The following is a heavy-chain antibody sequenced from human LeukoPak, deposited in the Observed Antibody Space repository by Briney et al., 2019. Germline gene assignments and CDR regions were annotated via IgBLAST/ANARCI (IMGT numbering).Heavy chain of an antibody. CDR2: IRSKAYGGTT. J-gene: IGHJ4*02. V-gene: IGHV3-49*03. D-gene: IGHD2-2*02. CDR3: TRVFGYCSSTSCYTVDY. Sequence: GGSLRLSCTASGFTFGDYAMSWFRQAPGKGLEWVGFIRSKAYGGTTEYAASVKGRFTISRDDSKSIAYLQMNSLKTEDTAVYYCTRVFGYCSSTSCYTVDYWGQGTLVTVSS. CDR1: GFTFGDYA.